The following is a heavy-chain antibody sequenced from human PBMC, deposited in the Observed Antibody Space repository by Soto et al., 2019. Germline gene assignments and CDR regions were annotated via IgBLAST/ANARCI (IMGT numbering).Heavy chain of an antibody. Sequence: PGGSLRLSCAASGFTFSSYEMNWVRQAPGKGLEWVSYISSSGSTIYYADSVKGRFTIPRDNAKNSLYLQMNSLRAEDTAVYYCARVHDIVATIGPAWGQGTLVTVSS. D-gene: IGHD5-12*01. CDR1: GFTFSSYE. CDR3: ARVHDIVATIGPA. V-gene: IGHV3-48*03. J-gene: IGHJ4*02. CDR2: ISSSGSTI.